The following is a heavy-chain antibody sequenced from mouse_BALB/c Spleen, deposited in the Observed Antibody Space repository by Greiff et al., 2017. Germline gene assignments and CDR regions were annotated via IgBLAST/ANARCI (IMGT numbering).Heavy chain of an antibody. CDR1: GFTFSSYA. V-gene: IGHV5-9-4*01. CDR2: ISSGGSYT. Sequence: EVKVEESGGGLVKPGGSLKLSCAASGFTFSSYAMSWVRQSPEKRLEWVAEISSGGSYTYYPDTVTGRFTISRDNAKNTLYLEMSSLRSEDTAMYYCARDGPLLLRAMDYWGQGTSVTVSS. J-gene: IGHJ4*01. D-gene: IGHD1-1*01. CDR3: ARDGPLLLRAMDY.